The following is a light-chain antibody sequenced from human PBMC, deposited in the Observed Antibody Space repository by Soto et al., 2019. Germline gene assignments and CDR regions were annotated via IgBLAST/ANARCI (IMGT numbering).Light chain of an antibody. J-gene: IGKJ4*01. Sequence: DIQMTQSPSSVSASVGDRVTITCRASQDLNKWLAWYQQKPGLAPNLLIYTASTLQRGVPSRFSGSGSGTDFTLTISSLHPEDLATYYCQQGKDFPLTCGGGTKVEIK. V-gene: IGKV1-12*01. CDR2: TAS. CDR3: QQGKDFPLT. CDR1: QDLNKW.